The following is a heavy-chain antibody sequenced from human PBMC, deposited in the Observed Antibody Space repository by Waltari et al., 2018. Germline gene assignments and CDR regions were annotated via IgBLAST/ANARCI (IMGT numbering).Heavy chain of an antibody. CDR3: AKDATFGVVRGYFDY. J-gene: IGHJ4*02. V-gene: IGHV3-30*18. Sequence: QVQLVESGGGVVQPGRSLRLYCAASGFTFSSYGMHWVRQAPGKGLEWVAVISYDGSNKYYADSVKGRFTISRDNSKNTLYLQMNSLRAEDTAVYYCAKDATFGVVRGYFDYWGQGTLVTVSS. CDR1: GFTFSSYG. CDR2: ISYDGSNK. D-gene: IGHD3-3*01.